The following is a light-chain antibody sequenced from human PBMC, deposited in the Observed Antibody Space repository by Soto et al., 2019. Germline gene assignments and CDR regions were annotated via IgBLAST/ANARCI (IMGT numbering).Light chain of an antibody. CDR3: QQSYRTPYT. J-gene: IGKJ2*01. CDR1: QDIDIY. CDR2: DES. Sequence: QMTQSPSALSASVGDRVTISCRASQDIDIYLSWYQQNPGKVPKLLIYDESTLQSGVPSRFSGSVSGTDFTLTINNLQPEDFATYYCQQSYRTPYTFGQGTKV. V-gene: IGKV1-39*01.